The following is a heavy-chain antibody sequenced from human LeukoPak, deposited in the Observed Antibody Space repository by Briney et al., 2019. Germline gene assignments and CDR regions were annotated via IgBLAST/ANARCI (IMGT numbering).Heavy chain of an antibody. V-gene: IGHV3-48*02. CDR1: GFTFSSYS. J-gene: IGHJ4*02. CDR3: ARESETAVALLPLDY. CDR2: ISSSSSTI. Sequence: GGSLRLSCAASGFTFSSYSMNWVRQAPGKGLEWVSYISSSSSTIYYADSVKGRFTISRDNAKNSLYLQMNSLRDEDTAVYYCARESETAVALLPLDYWGQGTLVTVSS. D-gene: IGHD5-18*01.